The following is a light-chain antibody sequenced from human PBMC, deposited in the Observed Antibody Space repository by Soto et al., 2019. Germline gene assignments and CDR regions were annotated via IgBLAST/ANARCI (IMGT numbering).Light chain of an antibody. CDR2: DVS. CDR1: SSDVGGYNY. Sequence: QSALTQPASESGSPGQSITISCTGTSSDVGGYNYVSWYQQHPGKAPKLMIYDVSNRPSGVPNRFSGSKSGNTASLTISGLQAEDEADYYCSSYTSSSTPVVFGGGTKLTVL. CDR3: SSYTSSSTPVV. J-gene: IGLJ2*01. V-gene: IGLV2-14*01.